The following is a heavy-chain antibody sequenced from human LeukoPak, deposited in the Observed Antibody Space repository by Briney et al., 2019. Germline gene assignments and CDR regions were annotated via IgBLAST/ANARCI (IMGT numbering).Heavy chain of an antibody. Sequence: RGSLRLSCAASGFTFSHYYMSWIRQAPGKGLEWVSYISSSGSILYYADSVKGRFTISRDNAKNSLYLQMNSLRAEDTAVYCCARDSSNSYDYWGQGTLVTVSS. J-gene: IGHJ4*02. CDR1: GFTFSHYY. CDR3: ARDSSNSYDY. V-gene: IGHV3-11*04. D-gene: IGHD1-1*01. CDR2: ISSSGSIL.